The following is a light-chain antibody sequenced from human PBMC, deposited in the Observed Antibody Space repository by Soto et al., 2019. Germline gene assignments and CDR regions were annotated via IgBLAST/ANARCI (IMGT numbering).Light chain of an antibody. J-gene: IGKJ1*01. Sequence: AIQMTQSPSSLSASVGDRVTITCRASQGSGNDLGWYQQKPGKAPKLLISDASSLQSGVPSRFSGSGSGTDFTLTVSNLQPEDFATYYCLQDYIYPLTFGQGTKVEIK. CDR1: QGSGND. CDR3: LQDYIYPLT. CDR2: DAS. V-gene: IGKV1-6*01.